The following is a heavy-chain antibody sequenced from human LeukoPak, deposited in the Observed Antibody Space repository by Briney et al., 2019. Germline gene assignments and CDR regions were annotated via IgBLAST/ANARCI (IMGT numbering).Heavy chain of an antibody. CDR1: EYIFNTYW. CDR3: ARPQDFGLTGMNAFDI. J-gene: IGHJ3*02. V-gene: IGHV5-51*01. CDR2: VYPGDSNT. D-gene: IGHD7-27*01. Sequence: AASLKISCKGCEYIFNTYWIGWVRQMPGKGVEWMGIVYPGDSNTNARPSFQGQVTISADKSISTAYLQWSSLKASDTAMDYCARPQDFGLTGMNAFDIWGQGTMVTVSS.